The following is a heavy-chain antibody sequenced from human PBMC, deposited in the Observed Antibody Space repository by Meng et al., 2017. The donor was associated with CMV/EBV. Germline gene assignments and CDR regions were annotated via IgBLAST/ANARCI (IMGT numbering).Heavy chain of an antibody. CDR1: GYTFTSYY. J-gene: IGHJ6*02. D-gene: IGHD3-3*01. CDR2: INPSGGST. CDR3: AKCVTIFGGSYYYYYGMDV. Sequence: ASVKVSCKASGYTFTSYYMHWVRQAPGQGLEWMGIINPSGGSTSYAQKFQGRVTMTRDTSTSTVYMELSSLRAEDTAVYYCAKCVTIFGGSYYYYYGMDVWGQGTTVTVSS. V-gene: IGHV1-46*01.